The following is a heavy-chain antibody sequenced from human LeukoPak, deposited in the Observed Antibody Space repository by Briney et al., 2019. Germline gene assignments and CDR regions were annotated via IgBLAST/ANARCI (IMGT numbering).Heavy chain of an antibody. D-gene: IGHD3-10*01. CDR2: INPNSGGT. CDR1: GYTFTGYY. V-gene: IGHV1-2*04. CDR3: ARIGSGSYYTLGY. J-gene: IGHJ4*02. Sequence: ASVKVSCKASGYTFTGYYMHWVRQAPGQGLEWMGWINPNSGGTNYAQKFQGWVTMTRDTSISTAYMELSRLRSDDTAVYHCARIGSGSYYTLGYWGQGTLVTVSS.